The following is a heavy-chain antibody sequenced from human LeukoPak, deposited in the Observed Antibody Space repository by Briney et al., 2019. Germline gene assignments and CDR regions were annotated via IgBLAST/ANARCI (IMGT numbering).Heavy chain of an antibody. CDR1: GXTVSSNF. V-gene: IGHV3-66*01. J-gene: IGHJ4*02. Sequence: QPGRSLRLSCAASGXTVSSNFMSWVRQAPGKGLEWVSVIYSGGSTYYADSVKGRFTISRDNSKNTLYLQMNSLRVEDTAVYYCALGLVTDYWGQGTLVTVSS. D-gene: IGHD3-9*01. CDR2: IYSGGST. CDR3: ALGLVTDY.